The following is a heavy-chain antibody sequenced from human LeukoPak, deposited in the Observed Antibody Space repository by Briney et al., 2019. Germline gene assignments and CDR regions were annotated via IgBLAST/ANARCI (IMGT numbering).Heavy chain of an antibody. J-gene: IGHJ4*02. CDR3: ARVYDCSSTSCYKYFDY. D-gene: IGHD2-2*02. Sequence: SETLSFTCAVYGGSFSGYYWSWIRQPPGKGLEWIGEINHSGSTNYNPSLKSRVTISVDTSKNQFSLKLSSVTAADTAVYYCARVYDCSSTSCYKYFDYWGQGTLVTVSS. V-gene: IGHV4-34*01. CDR2: INHSGST. CDR1: GGSFSGYY.